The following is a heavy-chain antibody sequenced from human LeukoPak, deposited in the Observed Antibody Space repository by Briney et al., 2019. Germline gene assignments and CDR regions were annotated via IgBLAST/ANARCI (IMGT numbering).Heavy chain of an antibody. V-gene: IGHV3-11*01. CDR3: TRDTGRDGYNYLSTIAY. CDR1: GFTLSEYY. J-gene: IGHJ4*02. CDR2: ISGSGNTM. Sequence: GGSLTLFCAACGFTLSEYYRSWIRQAPGEVLEGVSYISGSGNTMYYAVSVKGRFTISRDNAKNSLYLQMNSMSAEDTAVYYCTRDTGRDGYNYLSTIAYWGKGTLVTVPS. D-gene: IGHD5-24*01.